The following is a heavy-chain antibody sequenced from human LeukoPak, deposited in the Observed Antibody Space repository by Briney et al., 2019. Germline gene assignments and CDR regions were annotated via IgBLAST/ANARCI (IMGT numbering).Heavy chain of an antibody. Sequence: PGGSLRLSCAVSGFTFSNAWMSWVRQAPGKGLEWVGRIKSKTDGGTTDYAAPVKGRFTISRDDSKNTLYLQMNSLKTEDTAVYYCTTVVFANYGEPFDYWGQGTLVTVSS. CDR3: TTVVFANYGEPFDY. CDR1: GFTFSNAW. D-gene: IGHD4-17*01. CDR2: IKSKTDGGTT. V-gene: IGHV3-15*01. J-gene: IGHJ4*02.